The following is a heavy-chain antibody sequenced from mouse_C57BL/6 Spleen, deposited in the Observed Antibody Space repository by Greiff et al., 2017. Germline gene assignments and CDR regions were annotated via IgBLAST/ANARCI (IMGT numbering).Heavy chain of an antibody. CDR1: GYTFTGYW. CDR2: IFPGSGST. Sequence: VQLQQPGAELMKPGASVKLSCKATGYTFTGYWIAWVKQRPGHGLEWIGEIFPGSGSTNYNEKFKGKATLTVDTSSSTAYMQLSSLTSEDSAVYYCARYYDYDVRFAYWGQGTLVTVSA. D-gene: IGHD2-4*01. CDR3: ARYYDYDVRFAY. V-gene: IGHV1-9*01. J-gene: IGHJ3*01.